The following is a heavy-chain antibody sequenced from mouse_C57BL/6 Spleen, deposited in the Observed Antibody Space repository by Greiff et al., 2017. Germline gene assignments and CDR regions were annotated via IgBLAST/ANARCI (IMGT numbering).Heavy chain of an antibody. V-gene: IGHV1-82*01. D-gene: IGHD2-10*01. CDR1: GYAFSSSW. CDR2: IYPGDGDT. Sequence: VQLKESGPELVKPGASVKISCKASGYAFSSSWMNWVKQRPGKGLEWIGRIYPGDGDTNYNGKFKGKATLTADKSSSTAYMQLSSLTSEDSAVYFCARRSLLDYWGQGTTLTVSS. CDR3: ARRSLLDY. J-gene: IGHJ2*01.